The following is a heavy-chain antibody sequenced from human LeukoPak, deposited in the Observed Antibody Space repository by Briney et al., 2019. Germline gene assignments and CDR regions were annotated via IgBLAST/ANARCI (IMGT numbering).Heavy chain of an antibody. Sequence: PGGSLRLPCAASGFTFGSYEMNWVRQAPGKGLEWVSYIGTIISTTYYADSVKGRFTVSRVDAKSSLYLQMSSLRAEDTAVYYCARNVYDLRGQWLVPGFDYWGQGTLVTVSS. CDR1: GFTFGSYE. D-gene: IGHD6-19*01. J-gene: IGHJ4*02. CDR3: ARNVYDLRGQWLVPGFDY. CDR2: IGTIISTT. V-gene: IGHV3-48*03.